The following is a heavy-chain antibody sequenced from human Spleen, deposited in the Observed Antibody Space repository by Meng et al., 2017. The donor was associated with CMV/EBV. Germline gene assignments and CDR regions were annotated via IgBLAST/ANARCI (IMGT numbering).Heavy chain of an antibody. CDR1: GFTFSDYY. D-gene: IGHD3-22*01. CDR3: AKVAYYYDSSGYPYYFDY. V-gene: IGHV3-23*01. Sequence: GESLKISCAASGFTFSDYYMSWIRQAPGKGLEWVSAISGSGGSTYYADSVKGRFTISRDNSKNTLYLQMNSLRAEDTAVYYCAKVAYYYDSSGYPYYFDYWGQGTLVTVSS. CDR2: ISGSGGST. J-gene: IGHJ4*02.